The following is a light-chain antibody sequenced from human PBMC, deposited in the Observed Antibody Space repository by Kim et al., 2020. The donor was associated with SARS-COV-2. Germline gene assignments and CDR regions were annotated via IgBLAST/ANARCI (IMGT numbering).Light chain of an antibody. CDR2: GAS. J-gene: IGKJ2*02. CDR1: QSVSSNY. CDR3: QQYGSSPCT. V-gene: IGKV3-20*01. Sequence: LYPGDRATLSCWASQSVSSNYLAWYQQKPGQAPRLLIYGASSRATGIPDRFTGGGSGTDFTLTISRLEPEDFAVYYCQQYGSSPCTFGQGTKLE.